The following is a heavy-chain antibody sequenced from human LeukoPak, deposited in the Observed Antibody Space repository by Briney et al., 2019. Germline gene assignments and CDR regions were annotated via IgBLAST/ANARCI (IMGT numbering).Heavy chain of an antibody. CDR1: GFNFEAYA. J-gene: IGHJ4*02. CDR2: IRGIGTIT. CDR3: AKRGVVIRVILVGFHKEAYYFDS. D-gene: IGHD3-22*01. V-gene: IGHV3-23*01. Sequence: PGGSLRLSCAASGFNFEAYAMSWVRQAPGKGLEWISGIRGIGTITRYADSVKGRFTISRDNPKNTLYLQMNSLRAEDTAVYFCAKRGVVIRVILVGFHKEAYYFDSWGQGALVTVSS.